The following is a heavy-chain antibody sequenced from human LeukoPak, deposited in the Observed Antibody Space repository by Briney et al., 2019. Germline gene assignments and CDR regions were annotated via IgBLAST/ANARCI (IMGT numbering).Heavy chain of an antibody. D-gene: IGHD3-22*01. CDR1: GFSFTYSW. CDR3: ARDYYRSLDY. CDR2: IKQDGSEK. Sequence: GGSLRLSCAASGFSFTYSWMAWVRQTPEKGLEWVANIKQDGSEKYYLDSMKGRFTISRDNAKNSLYLQMNSLRVEDTAVYYCARDYYRSLDYWGQGTLATVSS. V-gene: IGHV3-7*01. J-gene: IGHJ4*02.